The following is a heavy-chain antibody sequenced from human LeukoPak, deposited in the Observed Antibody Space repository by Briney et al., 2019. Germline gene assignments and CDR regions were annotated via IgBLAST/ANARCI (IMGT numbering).Heavy chain of an antibody. CDR1: GFTFSGYA. CDR3: ARQEARNYYYEGLDY. J-gene: IGHJ4*02. V-gene: IGHV3-30*04. CDR2: ISYNGRRR. Sequence: HPGGSLRLPCVGSGFTFSGYAIHWVRQAPGKGLEWVALISYNGRRREFADSVRGRFTIDRDNSKNTVYLQMNSLRPDDTAIYFCARQEARNYYYEGLDYWGQGNLVTVSS. D-gene: IGHD3-22*01.